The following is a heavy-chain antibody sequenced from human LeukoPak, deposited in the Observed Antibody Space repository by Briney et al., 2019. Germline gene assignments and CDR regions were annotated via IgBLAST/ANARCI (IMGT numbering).Heavy chain of an antibody. V-gene: IGHV3-23*01. CDR3: AKPLYNSGWYGGGDS. J-gene: IGHJ5*02. CDR2: FSGSDGSA. Sequence: GGSLRLSCAASGFTFSSYAMSWVRQAPGKGPEWVSGFSGSDGSAYYADSGKGRFTISRDNSKNTLYLQMNSPRADDTAVYYCAKPLYNSGWYGGGDSWGQGTLVTVSS. CDR1: GFTFSSYA. D-gene: IGHD6-19*01.